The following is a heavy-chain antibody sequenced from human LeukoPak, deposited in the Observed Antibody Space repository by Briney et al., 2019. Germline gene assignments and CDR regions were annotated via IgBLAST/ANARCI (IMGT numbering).Heavy chain of an antibody. D-gene: IGHD3-10*01. Sequence: SETLSLTCAVYGGSFSGFFWTWIRQPPGKGLEWIGEINHSGSTNYNPSLKSRVTMSLDTSKNQFSLKLSSVTAADTAVYYCARVRYGSGSYSDPYYYYGMDVWGQGTTVTVSS. CDR1: GGSFSGFF. CDR3: ARVRYGSGSYSDPYYYYGMDV. V-gene: IGHV4-34*01. J-gene: IGHJ6*02. CDR2: INHSGST.